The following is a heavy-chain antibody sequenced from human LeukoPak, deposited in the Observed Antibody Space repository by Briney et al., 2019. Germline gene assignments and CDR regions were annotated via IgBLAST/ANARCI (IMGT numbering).Heavy chain of an antibody. CDR3: AKEWLLYSVFDP. Sequence: SETLSLXCAVSGYSISSGYYWGWIRQPPGKGLAWIGSISHSGSAYYNPSLKSRVTISVDTSKNQFSLRLSSVTAADTAVYYCAKEWLLYSVFDPWGQGTLVTVSS. V-gene: IGHV4-38-2*02. CDR1: GYSISSGYY. D-gene: IGHD3-3*01. CDR2: ISHSGSA. J-gene: IGHJ5*02.